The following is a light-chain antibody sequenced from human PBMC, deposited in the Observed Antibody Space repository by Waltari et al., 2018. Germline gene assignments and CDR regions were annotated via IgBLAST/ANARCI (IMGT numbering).Light chain of an antibody. V-gene: IGKV4-1*01. J-gene: IGKJ4*01. CDR1: QSLLYSSVNKNC. CDR2: WAS. Sequence: DIVLTQSPDSLAVSLGERATINCKSSQSLLYSSVNKNCLAWYQQRAGPPPKLRIYWASTREPGVPDQFSGSWSGTDFTLTISSLQAEDVAVYYCQQYCSSPLTFGGGTKVEIK. CDR3: QQYCSSPLT.